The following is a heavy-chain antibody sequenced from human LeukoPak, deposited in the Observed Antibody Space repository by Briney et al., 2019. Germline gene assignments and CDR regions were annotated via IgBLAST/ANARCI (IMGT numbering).Heavy chain of an antibody. D-gene: IGHD3-10*01. CDR2: ISGSGGST. V-gene: IGHV3-23*01. CDR3: AKVVRGVNYYMDV. CDR1: GFTFSSYA. J-gene: IGHJ6*03. Sequence: GGSLRLSCAASGFTFSSYAMSWVRQAPGKGLEWVSAISGSGGSTYYADSVKGRFTISRDNSKNTPYLQMNSLRAEDTAVYYCAKVVRGVNYYMDVWGKGTTVTVSS.